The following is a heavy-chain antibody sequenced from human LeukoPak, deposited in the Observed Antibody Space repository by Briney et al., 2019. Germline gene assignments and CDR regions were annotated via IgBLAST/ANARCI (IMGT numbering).Heavy chain of an antibody. D-gene: IGHD5-18*01. CDR1: GDRVSSNSAA. Sequence: SQTLPLTCAISGDRVSSNSAAWNWIRQSPSRGLEWLGRTYYRSKWYNDYAVSVKSRITINPDTSKNQFSLKLSSVTAADTAVYYCARVNTAMVEYWYFDLWGRGTLVTVSS. CDR3: ARVNTAMVEYWYFDL. V-gene: IGHV6-1*01. CDR2: TYYRSKWYN. J-gene: IGHJ2*01.